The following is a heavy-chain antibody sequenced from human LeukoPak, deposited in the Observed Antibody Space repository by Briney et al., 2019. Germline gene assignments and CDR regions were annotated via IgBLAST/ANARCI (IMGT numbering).Heavy chain of an antibody. CDR2: INPNSGGT. CDR3: ARAGGRSWFDP. J-gene: IGHJ5*02. Sequence: ASVKVSCKASGYTFTSYAMNWVRQAPGQGLEWMGWINPNSGGTNYAQKFRGRVTMTTDTSMSTAYMELSRLTSDDTAVYYCARAGGRSWFDPWGQGTLVTVSS. V-gene: IGHV1-2*02. CDR1: GYTFTSYA.